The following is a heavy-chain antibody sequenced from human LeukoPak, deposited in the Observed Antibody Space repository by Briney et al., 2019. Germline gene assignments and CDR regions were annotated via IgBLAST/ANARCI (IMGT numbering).Heavy chain of an antibody. Sequence: RDSVKVSCKASGYTFTSYAMHWVRQAPGQRLEWMGWINAGNGNTKYSQKFQGRVTITRDTSASTAYMELSSLRSEDTAVYYCARDGSYCSSTSCYGGAFDIWGQGTMVAVSS. CDR1: GYTFTSYA. CDR2: INAGNGNT. J-gene: IGHJ3*02. D-gene: IGHD2-2*01. V-gene: IGHV1-3*01. CDR3: ARDGSYCSSTSCYGGAFDI.